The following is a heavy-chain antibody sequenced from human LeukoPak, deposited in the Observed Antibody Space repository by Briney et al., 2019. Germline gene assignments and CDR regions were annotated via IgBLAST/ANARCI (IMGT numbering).Heavy chain of an antibody. CDR3: AKDDAWLRFGE. D-gene: IGHD3-10*01. CDR2: ISPSGDIT. Sequence: GGSLRLSCAASGFTFSSYSMNWVRQAPGKGLEWVSGISPSGDITYYADSVKGRFTISRDNSKNTVYLQVISLTAEDTAVYYCAKDDAWLRFGEWSQGTLVTVSS. V-gene: IGHV3-23*01. J-gene: IGHJ4*02. CDR1: GFTFSSYS.